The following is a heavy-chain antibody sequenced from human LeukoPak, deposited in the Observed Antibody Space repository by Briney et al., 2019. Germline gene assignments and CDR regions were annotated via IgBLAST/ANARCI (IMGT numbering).Heavy chain of an antibody. V-gene: IGHV3-30*18. CDR1: GFTFSSYG. CDR2: ISYDGSNK. D-gene: IGHD1-26*01. J-gene: IGHJ3*02. Sequence: GGSLRLSCAASGFTFSSYGMHWVRQAPGKGLEWVAVISYDGSNKYYADSVKGRFTISRDNSKNTLYLQMNSLRAEDTAVYYCAKGGSYYDDAFDIWGQGTMVTVSS. CDR3: AKGGSYYDDAFDI.